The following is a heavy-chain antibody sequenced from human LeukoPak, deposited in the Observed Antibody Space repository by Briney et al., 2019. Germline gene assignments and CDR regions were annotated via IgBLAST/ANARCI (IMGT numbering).Heavy chain of an antibody. J-gene: IGHJ4*02. CDR3: TTSPGITVFGVVTDY. CDR1: GPTFRNAF. Sequence: GGSLRLSCAASGPTFRNAFMNWVRQAPGKGLEWVGRIESSTDGGTTDYAAPVKGRFTMSRDDSKNTLYLQMNNVKTEDTGVYYCTTSPGITVFGVVTDYWGQGTLVVVSS. CDR2: IESSTDGGTT. D-gene: IGHD3-3*01. V-gene: IGHV3-15*04.